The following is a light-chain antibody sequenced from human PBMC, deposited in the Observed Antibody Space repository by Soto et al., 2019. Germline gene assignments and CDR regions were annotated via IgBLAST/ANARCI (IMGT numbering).Light chain of an antibody. CDR1: RSVLYSSNNKNY. J-gene: IGKJ2*01. CDR3: QQYYSIPHT. V-gene: IGKV4-1*01. Sequence: DIVMTQSPDSLAVSLGERATINCKSSRSVLYSSNNKNYLAWYQHKPGQPPKLLIYWVSTRESGVPDRFSGSGSGTDFTLTISSLQAEDVAVYYCQQYYSIPHTFGQGTKLEIK. CDR2: WVS.